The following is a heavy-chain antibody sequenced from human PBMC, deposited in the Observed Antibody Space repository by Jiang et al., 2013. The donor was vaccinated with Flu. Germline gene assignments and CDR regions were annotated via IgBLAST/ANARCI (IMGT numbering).Heavy chain of an antibody. Sequence: LLKPSETLSLTCTVSGGSINSYYWSWIRQPPGKGLEWIESVYYSGSMKYNPSLMSRVTISVDTPKNQVSLKLSFVTAADTAVYYCAGGGYTEYFQHWGQGTLVTVSS. CDR1: GGSINSYY. CDR3: AGGGYTEYFQH. V-gene: IGHV4-59*01. D-gene: IGHD6-25*01. J-gene: IGHJ1*01. CDR2: VYYSGSM.